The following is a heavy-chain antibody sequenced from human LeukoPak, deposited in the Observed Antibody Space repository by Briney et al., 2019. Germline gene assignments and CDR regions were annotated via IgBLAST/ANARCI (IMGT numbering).Heavy chain of an antibody. V-gene: IGHV1-18*01. Sequence: ASVKVSCKASGGTFSSYAISWVRQAPGQGLEWMGWISAYNGNTNYAQKLQGRVTMTTDTSTSTAYMELRSLRSDDTAVYYCARDSYYYDSSGSSSPDYWGQGTLVTVSS. CDR2: ISAYNGNT. CDR3: ARDSYYYDSSGSSSPDY. D-gene: IGHD3-22*01. CDR1: GGTFSSYA. J-gene: IGHJ4*02.